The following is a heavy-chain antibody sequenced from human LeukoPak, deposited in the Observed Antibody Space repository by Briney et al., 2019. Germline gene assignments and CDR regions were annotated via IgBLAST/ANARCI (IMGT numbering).Heavy chain of an antibody. Sequence: PSETPSLTCTVSGGSISSSSYYWGWIRQPPGKGLEWIGSIYYSGSTYYNPSLKSRVTISVDTSKNRCSLRLSSVTAADTAVYYCARRGAGGRAFDIWGQGTMVTVSS. J-gene: IGHJ3*02. D-gene: IGHD6-19*01. CDR2: IYYSGST. V-gene: IGHV4-39*01. CDR3: ARRGAGGRAFDI. CDR1: GGSISSSSYY.